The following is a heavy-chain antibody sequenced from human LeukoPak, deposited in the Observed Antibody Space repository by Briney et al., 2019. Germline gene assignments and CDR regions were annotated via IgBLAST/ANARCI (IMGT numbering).Heavy chain of an antibody. V-gene: IGHV4-34*01. J-gene: IGHJ5*02. Sequence: SETLSLTCAVYGGSFSGHYWSWIRQPPGKGLEWIGEINHSGSTNYNPSLKSRVTISVDTSKNQFSLKLSSVTAADTAVYYCATAPQSIAAVGTNWFDPWGQGTLVTVSS. CDR2: INHSGST. CDR1: GGSFSGHY. CDR3: ATAPQSIAAVGTNWFDP. D-gene: IGHD6-13*01.